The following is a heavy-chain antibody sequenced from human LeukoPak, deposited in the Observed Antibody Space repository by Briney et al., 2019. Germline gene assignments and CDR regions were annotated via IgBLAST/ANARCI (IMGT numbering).Heavy chain of an antibody. D-gene: IGHD6-19*01. CDR3: ARQVLVDIVATRGYRSGWYDY. Sequence: SETLSLTCAVSGCSISSSSYYWVRIPQPPGLGRVWIRSIYYSGSTYYNPSLKSRVTISVDTSKNQFSLKLSSVTAADTAVYYCARQVLVDIVATRGYRSGWYDYWGQGTLVTVSS. J-gene: IGHJ4*02. CDR2: IYYSGST. V-gene: IGHV4-39*01. CDR1: GCSISSSSYY.